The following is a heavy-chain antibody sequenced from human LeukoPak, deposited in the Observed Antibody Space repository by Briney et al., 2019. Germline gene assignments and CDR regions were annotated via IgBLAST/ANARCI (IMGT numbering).Heavy chain of an antibody. D-gene: IGHD6-13*01. Sequence: SETLSLTCAVYGGSFSGYYWSWIRQPPGKGLEWIGEINHSGSTNYNPSLKSRVTISVDTSKNQFSLKLSSVTAADTAVYYCARPSRVRVAAAGTGWFDPWGQGTLVTVSS. CDR1: GGSFSGYY. V-gene: IGHV4-34*01. CDR3: ARPSRVRVAAAGTGWFDP. CDR2: INHSGST. J-gene: IGHJ5*02.